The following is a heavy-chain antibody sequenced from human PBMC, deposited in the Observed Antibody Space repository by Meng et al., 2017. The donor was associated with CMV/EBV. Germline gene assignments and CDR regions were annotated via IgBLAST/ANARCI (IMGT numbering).Heavy chain of an antibody. CDR3: AGESGSYSFDP. D-gene: IGHD1-26*01. J-gene: IGHJ5*02. Sequence: SCKASGGTFSSYAISWVRQAPGQGLEWMGGIIPILGIANYAQKFQGRVTITADKSTSTAYMELSSLRSEDTAAYYCAGESGSYSFDPWGQGTLVTVSS. CDR2: IIPILGIA. V-gene: IGHV1-69*10. CDR1: GGTFSSYA.